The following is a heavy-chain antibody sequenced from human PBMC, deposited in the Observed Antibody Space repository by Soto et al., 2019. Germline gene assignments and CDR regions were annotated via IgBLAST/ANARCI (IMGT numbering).Heavy chain of an antibody. Sequence: ASVKVSCKASGYTFTNYGISWVRQAPGQGLEWMGWISAYNGNTKYAQKLQGRVTMTTDTSTSTAYMELRSLRSEDTAVYYCARDRGRVWFGELSSSYYYYGMDVWGQGTTVTVSS. CDR2: ISAYNGNT. CDR3: ARDRGRVWFGELSSSYYYYGMDV. D-gene: IGHD3-10*01. J-gene: IGHJ6*02. V-gene: IGHV1-18*01. CDR1: GYTFTNYG.